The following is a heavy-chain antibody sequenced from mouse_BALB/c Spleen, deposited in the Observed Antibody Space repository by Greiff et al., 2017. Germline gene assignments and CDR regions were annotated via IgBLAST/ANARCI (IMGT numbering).Heavy chain of an antibody. D-gene: IGHD2-3*01. CDR3: ARGGDGYYAWFAY. J-gene: IGHJ3*01. CDR2: IWAGGST. CDR1: GFSLTSYG. Sequence: QVQLQESGPGLVAPSQTLSITCTASGFSLTSYGVHWVRQPPGKGLEWLGVIWAGGSTNYNSARMSRLSISKDNSKSQVFLKMNSLQTDDTAMYYCARGGDGYYAWFAYWGQGTLVTVSA. V-gene: IGHV2-9*02.